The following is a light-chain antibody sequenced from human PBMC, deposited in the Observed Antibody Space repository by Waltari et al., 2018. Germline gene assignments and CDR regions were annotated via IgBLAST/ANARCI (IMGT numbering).Light chain of an antibody. J-gene: IGKJ1*01. Sequence: DIVMTQSPDSLAVSLGERATINCKSSQSVLYSSNNKNFLAWYQQKPGQPPKLLISWASTRESGVPDRFSGSGSGTDFTLTISSLQAADVAVYYCQQYSSTTWTFGQGTKVEIK. CDR1: QSVLYSSNNKNF. CDR2: WAS. CDR3: QQYSSTTWT. V-gene: IGKV4-1*01.